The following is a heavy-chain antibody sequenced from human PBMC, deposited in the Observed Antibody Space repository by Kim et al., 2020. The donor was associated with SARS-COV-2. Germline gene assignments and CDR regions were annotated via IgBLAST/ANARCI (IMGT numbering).Heavy chain of an antibody. J-gene: IGHJ6*02. V-gene: IGHV1-69*13. CDR3: ARYYYGSGSSHTLYYYYYGMDV. CDR1: GGTFSSYA. Sequence: SVKVSCKASGGTFSSYAISWVRQAPGQGLEWMGGIIPIFGTANYAQKFQGRVTITADESTSTAYMELSSLRSEDTAVYYCARYYYGSGSSHTLYYYYYGMDVWGQGTTVTVSS. CDR2: IIPIFGTA. D-gene: IGHD3-10*01.